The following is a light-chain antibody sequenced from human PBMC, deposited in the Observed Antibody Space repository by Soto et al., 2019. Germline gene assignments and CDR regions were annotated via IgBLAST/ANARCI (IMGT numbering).Light chain of an antibody. CDR1: SFKIGAGYD. Sequence: RSFKIGAGYDVHWYQQLPGTAPKLRIYGNSNRPSGVPDRFSGSKSRTSASLAITGLQAEDQADYTSQSSDSSLTAYLFGTAPHVTV. V-gene: IGLV1-40*01. CDR3: QSSDSSLTAYL. CDR2: GNS. J-gene: IGLJ1*01.